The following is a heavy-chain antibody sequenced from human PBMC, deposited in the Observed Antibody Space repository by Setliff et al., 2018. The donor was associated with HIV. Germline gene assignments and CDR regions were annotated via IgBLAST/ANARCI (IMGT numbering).Heavy chain of an antibody. J-gene: IGHJ4*02. D-gene: IGHD2-15*01. CDR1: GGSISRGSYS. CDR2: ISYTGIT. Sequence: SETLSLTCTVSGGSISRGSYSWGWIRQPPGKGLEWIGSISYTGITNYNPSLKSRVTISVDTSQNQFSLKLTSVTAADTAVYYCARGGLGVVGAIDYWGQGTLVTVSS. V-gene: IGHV4-39*01. CDR3: ARGGLGVVGAIDY.